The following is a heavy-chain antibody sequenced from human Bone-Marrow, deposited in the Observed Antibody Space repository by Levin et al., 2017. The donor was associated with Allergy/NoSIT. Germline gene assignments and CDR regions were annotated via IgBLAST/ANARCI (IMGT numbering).Heavy chain of an antibody. CDR3: ARIRPYIWFGELYYYYGMDV. J-gene: IGHJ6*02. CDR2: MNPNNGNT. CDR1: GYTFTHYE. Sequence: ASVKVSCKASGYTFTHYEINWVRQAPGQGLEWMGWMNPNNGNTGYAQRFQGRVTMTRDIPISTAYMELSGLRSEDTAVYYCARIRPYIWFGELYYYYGMDVWGQGTTVTVSS. V-gene: IGHV1-8*01. D-gene: IGHD3-10*01.